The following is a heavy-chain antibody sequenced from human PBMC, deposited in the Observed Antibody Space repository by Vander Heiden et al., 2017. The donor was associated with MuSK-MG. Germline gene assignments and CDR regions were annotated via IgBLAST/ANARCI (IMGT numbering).Heavy chain of an antibody. Sequence: QVQLQQWGAGLLKPSETLSLTCAVYGGSFSGYYWSWIRQPPGKGLEWIGEINHSGSTNYNTSLKRRGTISVDTSKNQFSLKLSSVTAADTAVYYCARESRRVGATTMRWYFDLWGRGTLVTVSS. CDR3: ARESRRVGATTMRWYFDL. CDR1: GGSFSGYY. V-gene: IGHV4-34*01. CDR2: INHSGST. D-gene: IGHD1-26*01. J-gene: IGHJ2*01.